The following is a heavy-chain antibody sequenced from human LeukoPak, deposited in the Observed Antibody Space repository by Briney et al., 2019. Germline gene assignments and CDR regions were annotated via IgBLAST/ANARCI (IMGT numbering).Heavy chain of an antibody. J-gene: IGHJ4*02. Sequence: SETLSLTCTVSGGSISSYYWSWIRQPPRKGLEWIGYIYYSGSTSSDPSLKSRVTISIDTSRNHFSLKLSSVTAADTAVYYCARSVQLWSFVYWGQGTLVTVCS. CDR2: IYYSGST. V-gene: IGHV4-59*01. CDR3: ARSVQLWSFVY. D-gene: IGHD5-18*01. CDR1: GGSISSYY.